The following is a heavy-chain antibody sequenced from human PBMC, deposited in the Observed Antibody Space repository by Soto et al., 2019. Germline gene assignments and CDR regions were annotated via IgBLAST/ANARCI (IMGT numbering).Heavy chain of an antibody. D-gene: IGHD4-17*01. V-gene: IGHV4-59*01. J-gene: IGHJ4*02. CDR2: IYKSGST. Sequence: PSETLSLTCTVSGDSISTYYWSWIRQPPGKGLEYIGYIYKSGSTNYYPSLKSRVAISVDTSKNQFSLKMRSLTAADTAVYYCARATPVRVEGYYFDYWGQGTPVTVSS. CDR1: GDSISTYY. CDR3: ARATPVRVEGYYFDY.